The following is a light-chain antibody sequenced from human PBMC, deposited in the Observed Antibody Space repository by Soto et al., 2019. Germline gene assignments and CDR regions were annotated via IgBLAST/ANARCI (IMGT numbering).Light chain of an antibody. V-gene: IGLV2-14*01. CDR2: DVS. CDR3: SSYTSSSTLLYV. CDR1: SSDVGGYNY. J-gene: IGLJ1*01. Sequence: QSVLTQPASVSGSPGQSITISCTGTSSDVGGYNYVSWYQQHPGKAPKLMIYDVSNRPSGVSNRFSGSKSGNTASLTISGLQAEDEADYCCSSYTSSSTLLYVFGTGTQRTVL.